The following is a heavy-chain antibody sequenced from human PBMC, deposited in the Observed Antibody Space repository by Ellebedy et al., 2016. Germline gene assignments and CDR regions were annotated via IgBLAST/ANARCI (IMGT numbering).Heavy chain of an antibody. J-gene: IGHJ4*02. Sequence: SETLSLTXAVYGGSFSGYYWSWIRQPPGKGLEWIGEINHSGSTYYNPSLKSRVTISVDTSKNQFSLKLSSVTAADTAVYYCARHLRVRGVMIPLGYWGQGTLVTVSS. D-gene: IGHD3-10*01. CDR2: INHSGST. CDR1: GGSFSGYY. V-gene: IGHV4-34*01. CDR3: ARHLRVRGVMIPLGY.